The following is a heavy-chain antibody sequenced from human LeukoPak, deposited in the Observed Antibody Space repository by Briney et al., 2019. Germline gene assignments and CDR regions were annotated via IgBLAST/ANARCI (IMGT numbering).Heavy chain of an antibody. CDR1: GDSFTSYW. V-gene: IGHV5-51*01. CDR2: IYPGDSDN. D-gene: IGHD3-22*01. Sequence: EALQISCKAAGDSFTSYWICWGRQMPPKSVKGMGIIYPGDSDNRYSPSFKGQVNVSVDKSSSTAYLQLSSLKASDTAMYYCVRRRYYDSSGYYSPYYFDYWGQGTLVTVSS. J-gene: IGHJ4*02. CDR3: VRRRYYDSSGYYSPYYFDY.